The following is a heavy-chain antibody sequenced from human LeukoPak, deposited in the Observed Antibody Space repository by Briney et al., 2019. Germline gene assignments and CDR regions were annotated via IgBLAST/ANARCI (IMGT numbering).Heavy chain of an antibody. CDR2: IIPIFGIA. CDR1: GGTFISYA. D-gene: IGHD6-13*01. Sequence: GSSVKVSCKASGGTFISYAISWVRQAPGQGLEWMGRIIPIFGIANYAQKFQGRVTITADKSTSTAYMELSSLRSEDTAVYYCARVIAAAALNWFDPWGQGTLVTVSS. CDR3: ARVIAAAALNWFDP. J-gene: IGHJ5*02. V-gene: IGHV1-69*04.